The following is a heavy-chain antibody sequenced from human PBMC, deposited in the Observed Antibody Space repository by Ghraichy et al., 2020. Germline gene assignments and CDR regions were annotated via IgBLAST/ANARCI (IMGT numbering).Heavy chain of an antibody. V-gene: IGHV3-64*01. Sequence: GGSLRLSCAASGFTFSSYAMNWVRQAPGKGLEYVSDISSNRGSTYYANSVKGRFTISRDNSKNTLYLQMDSLRAEDMAVYYCARSVLSVALPCYWGQGTLVSVSS. J-gene: IGHJ4*02. CDR2: ISSNRGST. CDR1: GFTFSSYA. D-gene: IGHD5-12*01. CDR3: ARSVLSVALPCY.